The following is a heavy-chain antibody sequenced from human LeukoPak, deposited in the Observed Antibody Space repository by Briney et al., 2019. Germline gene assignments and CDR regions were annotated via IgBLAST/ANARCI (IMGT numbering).Heavy chain of an antibody. D-gene: IGHD6-6*01. J-gene: IGHJ4*02. CDR3: ARDGGSGSYDFDY. Sequence: PSETLSLTCTVSGGSISSYYWSWIRQPPGKGLEWIGYIYYSGSTNYNPSLKSRVTISVDTSKNQFSLKLSSVTAADTAVYYCARDGGSGSYDFDYWGQGTLVTVSS. CDR2: IYYSGST. V-gene: IGHV4-59*01. CDR1: GGSISSYY.